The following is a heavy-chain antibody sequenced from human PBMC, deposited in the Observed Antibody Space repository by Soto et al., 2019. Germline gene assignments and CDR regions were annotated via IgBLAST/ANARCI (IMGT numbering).Heavy chain of an antibody. V-gene: IGHV1-69*12. Sequence: QVQLVQSGAEVKKPGSSVKVSCKASGGTFSSYAISWVRQAPGQGLEWMGGIIPIFGTANYAQKFQGRVTMTADESTSTASMGLGSLRSEDTGVYYCARPYSSSSLYYYYGMDVWGQGTTVTVSS. CDR1: GGTFSSYA. J-gene: IGHJ6*02. CDR3: ARPYSSSSLYYYYGMDV. D-gene: IGHD6-6*01. CDR2: IIPIFGTA.